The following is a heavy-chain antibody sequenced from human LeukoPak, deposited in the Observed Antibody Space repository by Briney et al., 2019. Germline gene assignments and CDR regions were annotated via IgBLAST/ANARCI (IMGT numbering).Heavy chain of an antibody. CDR1: GFTFSNYA. CDR3: AKEPTYFYGSGSFSHYFDY. V-gene: IGHV3-23*01. CDR2: ISNSGGST. Sequence: PGGSLRLSCAASGFTFSNYAMTWVRQAPGKGLEWVSSISNSGGSTYYADSVKGRFTISRDNSKNTLFLQMNSLSAEDTAVYYCAKEPTYFYGSGSFSHYFDYWGQGTLVTASS. J-gene: IGHJ4*02. D-gene: IGHD3-10*01.